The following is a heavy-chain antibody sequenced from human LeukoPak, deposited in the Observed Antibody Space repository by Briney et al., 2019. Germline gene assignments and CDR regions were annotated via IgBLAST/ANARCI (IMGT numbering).Heavy chain of an antibody. J-gene: IGHJ4*02. D-gene: IGHD6-19*01. CDR2: IIGSGGNT. CDR3: VKALYTSGQSYYFDY. Sequence: PGGSLRLSCAASGFTFSNYGIRWVRQASRKGLEWLSVIIGSGGNTYYADSVKGRFTISRDNSKSTLYLQLNTLRAEDTAIYYCVKALYTSGQSYYFDYWGQGTLVTVSS. CDR1: GFTFSNYG. V-gene: IGHV3-23*01.